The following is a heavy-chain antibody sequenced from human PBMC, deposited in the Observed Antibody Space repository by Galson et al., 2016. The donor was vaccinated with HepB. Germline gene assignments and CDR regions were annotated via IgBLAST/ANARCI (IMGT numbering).Heavy chain of an antibody. CDR2: ISRTSQTI. V-gene: IGHV3-48*04. CDR1: GFSFSSYS. Sequence: SLRLSCAVSGFSFSSYSMNWVRQAPGKGLEWVSYISRTSQTIYYADSVKGRFTISRDNSKNTLYLQMHRLRFEDTAVYYCASDPRQWQRGYNYGFEYWGQGTLVSVSS. D-gene: IGHD5-18*01. J-gene: IGHJ4*02. CDR3: ASDPRQWQRGYNYGFEY.